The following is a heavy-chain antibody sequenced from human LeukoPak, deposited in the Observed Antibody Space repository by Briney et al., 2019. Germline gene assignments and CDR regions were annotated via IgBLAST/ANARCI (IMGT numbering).Heavy chain of an antibody. V-gene: IGHV3-23*01. D-gene: IGHD3-3*01. CDR2: ISGSGGST. J-gene: IGHJ4*02. CDR1: GFTFSSYA. CDR3: AKGAEYYDFWSGWVNYFDY. Sequence: GGSLRLSCAASGFTFSSYAMSWVRQAPGKGLEWVSAISGSGGSTYYADSVKGRFTISRDNSKNMLYLQMNSLRAEDTAVYYCAKGAEYYDFWSGWVNYFDYWGQGTLVTVSS.